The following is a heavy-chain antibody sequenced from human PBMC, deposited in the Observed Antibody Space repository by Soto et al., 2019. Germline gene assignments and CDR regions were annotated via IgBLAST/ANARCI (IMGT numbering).Heavy chain of an antibody. Sequence: SVKVSCKASGGTFSSYAISWVRQAPGQGLEWMGGIIPIFGTANYAQKFQGRVTITADKSTSTAYMQLSSLRSEDTAVYYCARVLPYSRGPYYFGYWGQGTLVTVSS. CDR2: IIPIFGTA. CDR3: ARVLPYSRGPYYFGY. V-gene: IGHV1-69*06. CDR1: GGTFSSYA. J-gene: IGHJ4*02. D-gene: IGHD6-19*01.